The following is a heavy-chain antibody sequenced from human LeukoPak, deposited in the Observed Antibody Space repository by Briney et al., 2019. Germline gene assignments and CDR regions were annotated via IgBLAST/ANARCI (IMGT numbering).Heavy chain of an antibody. D-gene: IGHD2-15*01. J-gene: IGHJ4*02. CDR2: IRSKAYGGTT. Sequence: GGSLRLSCTTSGFTFGDYSMTWARQAPGKGLEWVGFIRSKAYGGTTEYAASVQGRFIISRDDSKSIAYLQMSSLKTEDTAVYYCTRRVADAFDYWGQGTLVTVSS. V-gene: IGHV3-49*04. CDR1: GFTFGDYS. CDR3: TRRVADAFDY.